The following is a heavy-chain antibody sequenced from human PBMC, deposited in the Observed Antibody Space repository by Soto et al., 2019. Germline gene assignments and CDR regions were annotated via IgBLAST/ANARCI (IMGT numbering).Heavy chain of an antibody. V-gene: IGHV3-72*01. CDR1: ILTFSDHF. J-gene: IGHJ4*02. CDR3: ARDKWGGGFDY. Sequence: EVQLVESGGGLVQPGGSLRLSCTASILTFSDHFMDWVRQAPGKGLEWISRVRNKVNSYTTKYAASVEGRFTVSRDDSENLVYLQMNSLKTEDTAVYYCARDKWGGGFDYWGQGTLVTVSS. CDR2: VRNKVNSYTT. D-gene: IGHD7-27*01.